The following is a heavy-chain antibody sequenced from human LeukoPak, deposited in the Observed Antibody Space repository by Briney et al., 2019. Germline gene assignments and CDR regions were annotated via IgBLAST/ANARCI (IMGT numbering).Heavy chain of an antibody. CDR3: ARRGPAYCGGDCYGSANYFDY. J-gene: IGHJ4*02. D-gene: IGHD2-21*02. Sequence: PSETLSLTCTVSGGSISSSTYYWGWIRQPPGKGLEWIGSVYYSGSTYYNPSLKSRVTISVDTSKNQFSLKLSSVTAADTAVYYCARRGPAYCGGDCYGSANYFDYWGQGTLVTVSS. CDR2: VYYSGST. V-gene: IGHV4-39*01. CDR1: GGSISSSTYY.